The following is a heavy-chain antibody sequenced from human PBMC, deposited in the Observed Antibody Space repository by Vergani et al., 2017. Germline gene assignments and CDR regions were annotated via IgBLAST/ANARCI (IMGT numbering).Heavy chain of an antibody. V-gene: IGHV3-7*01. Sequence: EVQLVESGGGLVQPGGSLRLSCAASGFSLSRFWMSWVRQAPGKGLEWVATISPDGSATYYVDSVKGQFTISRDNTKNSLSLQMSGLRVEDTAVYYWGRLPRVPWNFDLWGRGTLITVSS. J-gene: IGHJ2*01. CDR2: ISPDGSAT. CDR1: GFSLSRFW. CDR3: GRLPRVPWNFDL.